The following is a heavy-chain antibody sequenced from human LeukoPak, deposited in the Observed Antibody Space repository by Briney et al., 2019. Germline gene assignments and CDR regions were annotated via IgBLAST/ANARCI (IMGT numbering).Heavy chain of an antibody. Sequence: GGSLRLSCAASGLTFINYGMHWVRQAPGKGLEWVAFIRSDGNNKYYADSVKGRFTISRDNSKSTLYLQMNSLRPEDTALYYCAKAIAGSGSLPWFDPWGQGTLVTVSS. V-gene: IGHV3-30*02. CDR2: IRSDGNNK. D-gene: IGHD3-10*01. CDR3: AKAIAGSGSLPWFDP. J-gene: IGHJ5*02. CDR1: GLTFINYG.